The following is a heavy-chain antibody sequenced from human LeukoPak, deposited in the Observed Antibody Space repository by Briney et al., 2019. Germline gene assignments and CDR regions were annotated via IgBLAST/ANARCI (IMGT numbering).Heavy chain of an antibody. CDR1: GFTFSYYV. J-gene: IGHJ5*02. CDR2: ISDSGDST. D-gene: IGHD1-7*01. V-gene: IGHV3-23*01. CDR3: AREENSNL. Sequence: GGSLRLSCTASGFTFSYYVMGWVHQAPGKGLEWVSCISDSGDSTDFADSMKGRFTISRDNSKSTLSLQMDSLRAEDTAVYYCAREENSNLWGQGTLVTVSS.